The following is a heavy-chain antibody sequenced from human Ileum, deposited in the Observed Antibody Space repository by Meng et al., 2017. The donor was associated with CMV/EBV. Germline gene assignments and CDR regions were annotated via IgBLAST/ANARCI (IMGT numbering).Heavy chain of an antibody. CDR2: TAYDGSDK. J-gene: IGHJ5*02. Sequence: GGSLRLSCAASGFSFSTYGMHWVRQAPGKGLEGVAFTAYDGSDKYHADSVKGRFTISRDNSKNTLYLQMNSLRAEDTAVYYCTKEGGDHHWGQGTLVTVSS. V-gene: IGHV3-30*02. CDR1: GFSFSTYG. CDR3: TKEGGDHH. D-gene: IGHD2-21*02.